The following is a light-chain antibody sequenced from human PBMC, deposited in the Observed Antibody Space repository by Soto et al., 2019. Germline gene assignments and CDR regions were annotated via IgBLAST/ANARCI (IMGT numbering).Light chain of an antibody. CDR3: QQYNSYS. CDR1: ETINNW. Sequence: DIQVTQSPSTLSASVGDRVTITCRASETINNWLAWYQQKPGKAPNLLIYDASSLASGVPSRLSGSASGTDFTLTISSLQPDDFATYYCQQYNSYSFGQGTKVDIK. CDR2: DAS. J-gene: IGKJ1*01. V-gene: IGKV1-5*01.